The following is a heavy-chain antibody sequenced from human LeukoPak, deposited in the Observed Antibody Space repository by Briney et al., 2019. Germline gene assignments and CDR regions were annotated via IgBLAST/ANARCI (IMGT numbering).Heavy chain of an antibody. CDR3: ARDTHGLLD. V-gene: IGHV1-2*02. CDR1: GYTFTGYY. D-gene: IGHD3-10*01. Sequence: ASVNVSCKASGYTFTGYYMHWVRQAPGQGLEWMGWINPNSGGTNYSQKFHGRVTMTSDTSISTAYMELSRLRSDDTAVYYCARDTHGLLDWGQGTLVTVSS. CDR2: INPNSGGT. J-gene: IGHJ4*02.